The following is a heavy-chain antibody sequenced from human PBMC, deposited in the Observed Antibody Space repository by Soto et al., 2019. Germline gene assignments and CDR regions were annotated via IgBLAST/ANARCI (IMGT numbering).Heavy chain of an antibody. V-gene: IGHV6-1*01. CDR3: ARAKEYTSSSGMDV. CDR2: TYYRSKWYN. D-gene: IGHD6-6*01. Sequence: SQTLSLTCAISGDSVSSNSASWNWIRQSPSRGLEWLAKTYYRSKWYNEYAESLKSRITINPDTSKNQFSLHLNSVTPEDTAVYYCARAKEYTSSSGMDVWGQGITVTVSS. CDR1: GDSVSSNSAS. J-gene: IGHJ6*02.